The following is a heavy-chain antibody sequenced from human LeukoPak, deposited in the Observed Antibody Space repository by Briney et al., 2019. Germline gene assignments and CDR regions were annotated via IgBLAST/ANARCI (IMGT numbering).Heavy chain of an antibody. V-gene: IGHV4-59*12. D-gene: IGHD3-3*01. CDR1: SGSMTDSC. J-gene: IGHJ4*02. CDR2: IYPNGRP. Sequence: PSETLSFTCTVSSGSMTDSCWSWFRQAPGKGREWLGFIYPNGRPEYNPSLMSRVTLSVDTRKNQASVRLSSVTASDTAVYYCTREGYGRSGYFIDFWGQGTLVTVSA. CDR3: TREGYGRSGYFIDF.